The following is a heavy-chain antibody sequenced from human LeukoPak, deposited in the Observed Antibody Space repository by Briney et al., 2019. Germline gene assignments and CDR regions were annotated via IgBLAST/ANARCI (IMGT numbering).Heavy chain of an antibody. J-gene: IGHJ4*02. CDR1: GGSITNYY. CDR3: ARGILRYFDWSYRGPYFDN. Sequence: SETLSLTCSVSGGSITNYYWSLIRQSPGKGLEWIGYIHFSGSTTYNPSLESRVTISVDTTKNQFSLKLSSVTAADTAVYYCARGILRYFDWSYRGPYFDNWGQGTLVTVSS. D-gene: IGHD3-9*01. CDR2: IHFSGST. V-gene: IGHV4-59*12.